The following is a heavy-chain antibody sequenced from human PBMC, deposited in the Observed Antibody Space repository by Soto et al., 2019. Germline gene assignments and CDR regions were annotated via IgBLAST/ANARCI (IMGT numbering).Heavy chain of an antibody. CDR3: ARDLVPPPEWFDP. CDR1: GYSISSGYY. J-gene: IGHJ5*02. Sequence: LSLTCAVSGYSISSGYYWGWIRQPPGKGLEWIGSIYHSGSTYYNPSLKSRVTISVDTSKNQFSLKLSSVTAADTAVYYCARDLVPPPEWFDPCRHGTRVTVSS. D-gene: IGHD6-6*01. V-gene: IGHV4-38-2*01. CDR2: IYHSGST.